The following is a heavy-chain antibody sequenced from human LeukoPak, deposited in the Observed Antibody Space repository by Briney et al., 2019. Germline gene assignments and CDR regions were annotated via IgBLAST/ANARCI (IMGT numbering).Heavy chain of an antibody. D-gene: IGHD3-22*01. CDR2: IYYSGST. V-gene: IGHV4-59*01. Sequence: SETLSLTCSVSGGSLSSYYGSWIRQSPGKGLEWIGYIYYSGSTNYNPSLKSRVTMSLDASKNQFSLRLSSVTAADTAVYYCARSYDSRGYYYYDMDVWGQGTTVTVSS. J-gene: IGHJ6*02. CDR3: ARSYDSRGYYYYDMDV. CDR1: GGSLSSYY.